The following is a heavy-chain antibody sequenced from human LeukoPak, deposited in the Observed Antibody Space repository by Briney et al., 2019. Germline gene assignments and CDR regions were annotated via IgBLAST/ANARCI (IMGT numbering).Heavy chain of an antibody. V-gene: IGHV3-30*02. CDR3: AKDLGYDYVWGEGNFYDY. J-gene: IGHJ4*02. Sequence: GGSLRLSCAASGFTFSSYWMHWVRQAPGKGLEWVAFIRYDGSNKYYADSVKGRFTISRDNSKNTLYLQMNSLRAEDTAVYYCAKDLGYDYVWGEGNFYDYWGQGTQVTVSS. CDR2: IRYDGSNK. D-gene: IGHD3-16*01. CDR1: GFTFSSYW.